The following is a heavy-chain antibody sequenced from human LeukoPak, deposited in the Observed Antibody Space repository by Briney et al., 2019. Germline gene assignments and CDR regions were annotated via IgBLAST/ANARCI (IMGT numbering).Heavy chain of an antibody. J-gene: IGHJ4*02. D-gene: IGHD3-10*01. V-gene: IGHV3-48*01. Sequence: GGSLRLSCAASGFTFSSYSMNCVRQGPGKGVEGFSYISSSSSTIYYADSVKGRFTISRDNAKTSLYLQMNSLRAEDTAVYYCARVGLLTMVRRADDYWGQGTLVTVSS. CDR1: GFTFSSYS. CDR2: ISSSSSTI. CDR3: ARVGLLTMVRRADDY.